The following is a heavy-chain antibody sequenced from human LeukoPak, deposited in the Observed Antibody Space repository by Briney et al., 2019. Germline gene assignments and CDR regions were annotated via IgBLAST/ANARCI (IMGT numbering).Heavy chain of an antibody. D-gene: IGHD5-18*01. CDR2: IIPIFGTA. J-gene: IGHJ6*03. CDR3: ARDARGYSYGSRHYYYYMDV. V-gene: IGHV1-69*05. Sequence: GSSVKVSFKASGGTFSSYAISWVRQAPGQGLEWMGGIIPIFGTANYAQKFQGRVTITTDESTSTAYMELSSLRSEDTAVYYCARDARGYSYGSRHYYYYMDVWGKGTTVTVSS. CDR1: GGTFSSYA.